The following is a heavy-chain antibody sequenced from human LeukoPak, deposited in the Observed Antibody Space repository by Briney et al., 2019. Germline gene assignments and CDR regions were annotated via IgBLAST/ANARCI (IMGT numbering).Heavy chain of an antibody. CDR1: GFSFTKYA. Sequence: PGGSLRLSCVASGFSFTKYAMSWVRQAPGKGLEWVSGMSSSGDSTDYADSVKGRFTISRDNSKNTLYLQMDSLRVEDTAVFYCAKVSFDGGVIPYFDSWGQGTVVTVSS. J-gene: IGHJ4*02. D-gene: IGHD3-16*02. CDR2: MSSSGDST. V-gene: IGHV3-23*01. CDR3: AKVSFDGGVIPYFDS.